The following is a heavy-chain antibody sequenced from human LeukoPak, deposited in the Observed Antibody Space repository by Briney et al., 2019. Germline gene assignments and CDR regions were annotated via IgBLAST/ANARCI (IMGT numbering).Heavy chain of an antibody. D-gene: IGHD3-10*01. V-gene: IGHV1-69*13. CDR3: ARGAPLKRIIMVRGDANVFDI. CDR1: GGTFSSYA. J-gene: IGHJ3*02. Sequence: SVKVSCKASGGTFSSYAISWVRQAPGQGLEWMGGIIPIFGTANYAQKFQGRVTITADESTSTAYMELSSLRSEDTAVYYCARGAPLKRIIMVRGDANVFDIWCQGTMVTVSS. CDR2: IIPIFGTA.